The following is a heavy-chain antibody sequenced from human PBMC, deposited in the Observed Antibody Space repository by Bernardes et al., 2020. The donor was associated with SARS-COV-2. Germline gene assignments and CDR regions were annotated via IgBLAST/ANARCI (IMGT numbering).Heavy chain of an antibody. CDR3: ARGGTGTTNYYYYYYGMDV. J-gene: IGHJ6*02. Sequence: ASVKVSCKASGYTFTGYYMHWVRQAPGQGLEWMGWINPNSGGPNYAQKSQGWVTMTRDTSISTAYMELSRLRSDDTAVYYCARGGTGTTNYYYYYYGMDVWGQGTTVTVSS. CDR1: GYTFTGYY. V-gene: IGHV1-2*04. CDR2: INPNSGGP. D-gene: IGHD1-7*01.